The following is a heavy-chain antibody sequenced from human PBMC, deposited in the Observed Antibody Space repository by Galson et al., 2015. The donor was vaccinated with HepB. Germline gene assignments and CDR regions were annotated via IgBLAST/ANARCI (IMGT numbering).Heavy chain of an antibody. CDR3: AKDHFGSGNSMDFDS. J-gene: IGHJ4*02. CDR2: VSPTGAST. V-gene: IGHV1-46*01. CDR1: GYTFSSYY. D-gene: IGHD3-10*01. Sequence: SVKVSCKASGYTFSSYYIHWVRQAPGQGLEWMGIVSPTGASTTYTQKFQGRLTMTSDTSTSTVYLELTSLTSEDTAVYYCAKDHFGSGNSMDFDSRGQGTLVIVSS.